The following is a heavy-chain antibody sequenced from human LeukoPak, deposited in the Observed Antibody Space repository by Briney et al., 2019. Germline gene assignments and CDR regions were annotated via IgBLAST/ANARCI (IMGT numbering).Heavy chain of an antibody. D-gene: IGHD3-9*01. CDR2: ISYDGSNK. Sequence: GRSLRLSCAASGFTFSSHAMHWVRQAPGKGLEWVAVISYDGSNKYYADSVKGRFTISRDNSKNTLYLQMNSLRAEDTAVYYCAREGAVLRYFDWLSTAFDYWGQGTLVTVSS. CDR3: AREGAVLRYFDWLSTAFDY. J-gene: IGHJ4*02. V-gene: IGHV3-30*04. CDR1: GFTFSSHA.